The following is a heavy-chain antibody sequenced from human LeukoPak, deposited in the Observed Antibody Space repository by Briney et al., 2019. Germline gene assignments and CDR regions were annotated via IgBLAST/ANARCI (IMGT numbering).Heavy chain of an antibody. CDR2: ISGSGGST. J-gene: IGHJ4*02. Sequence: PGGSLRLSCAASGFTFSSYAMSWVRQAPGKGLEWVSAISGSGGSTYYADSVKGRFTISRDNSKNTLYLQMNSLRAEDTAVYYCAKVLMVRGATSMSYWGQGTLVTVSS. V-gene: IGHV3-23*01. CDR3: AKVLMVRGATSMSY. D-gene: IGHD3-10*01. CDR1: GFTFSSYA.